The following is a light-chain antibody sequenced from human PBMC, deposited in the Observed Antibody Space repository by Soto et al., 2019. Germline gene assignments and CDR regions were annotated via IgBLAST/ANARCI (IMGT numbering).Light chain of an antibody. J-gene: IGKJ4*01. Sequence: DIQMTQSPSTLSASVGDRVTITCRASQSIRGWLAWYQQKPGKAPNLLIYDASRLKSGVQSRFSGRGSGTEFTLTITSLQPDDFAVYYCQQRRNWPLTFGGGTNVEIK. V-gene: IGKV1-5*01. CDR3: QQRRNWPLT. CDR2: DAS. CDR1: QSIRGW.